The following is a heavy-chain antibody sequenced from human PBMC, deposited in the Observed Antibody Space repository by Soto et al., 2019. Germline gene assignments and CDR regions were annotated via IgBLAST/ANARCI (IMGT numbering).Heavy chain of an antibody. V-gene: IGHV3-30*18. CDR2: VSHDGRNT. CDR3: AKGGRQWLVTSDFNY. J-gene: IGHJ4*02. Sequence: VQLVESGGGVVQPGGSLRLSCAASGFTFSDYAMHWVRQAPGKGLEWVAVVSHDGRNTHYADSVKGRFTISRDSSKNTVSLEMTSLRAEDTTDYYCAKGGRQWLVTSDFNYWGQGALVTVSS. D-gene: IGHD6-19*01. CDR1: GFTFSDYA.